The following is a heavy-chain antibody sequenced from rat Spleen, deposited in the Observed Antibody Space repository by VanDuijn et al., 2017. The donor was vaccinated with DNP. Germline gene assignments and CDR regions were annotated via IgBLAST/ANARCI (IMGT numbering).Heavy chain of an antibody. V-gene: IGHV2-41*01. CDR3: ARHSGVYYGSSYVMDP. CDR2: IGNTGGT. Sequence: QVQLKESGPGLVQPSETLSLTCTVSGFSLTSYGVTWVRQPPGKGLEWMGLIGNTGGTRYNSAVQSRLSISRDTSKGQVFLKMNSLQPEDTGTYYCARHSGVYYGSSYVMDPWGQGTSVTVSS. J-gene: IGHJ4*01. CDR1: GFSLTSYG. D-gene: IGHD1-6*01.